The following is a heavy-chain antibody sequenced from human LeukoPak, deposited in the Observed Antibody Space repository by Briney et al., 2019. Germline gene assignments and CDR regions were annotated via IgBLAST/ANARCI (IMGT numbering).Heavy chain of an antibody. D-gene: IGHD3-16*02. V-gene: IGHV3-33*01. J-gene: IGHJ4*02. CDR3: ARGEGSYYDYVWGSYRYIPLDY. Sequence: PGGSLRLSCVASGFTFSTYGMHWVRQAPGKGLEWVAKIGSDDSNKHYADSVKGRFTISRDNSKNTLYLQMNSLRAEDTAVYYCARGEGSYYDYVWGSYRYIPLDYWGQGTLVTVSS. CDR1: GFTFSTYG. CDR2: IGSDDSNK.